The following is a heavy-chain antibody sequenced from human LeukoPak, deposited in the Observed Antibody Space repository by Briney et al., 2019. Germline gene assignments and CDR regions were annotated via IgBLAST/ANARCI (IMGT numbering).Heavy chain of an antibody. CDR1: GYSFTSYW. J-gene: IGHJ4*02. D-gene: IGHD3-22*01. Sequence: HGESLKISCKGSGYSFTSYWIGWVRQMPGKGLEWMGIIYPGDSDTRYSPSFQGQVTISADKSISTAYLQWSSLKASDTAMYYCARYALHNDNSDYYFAYWGQGTLVTVSS. CDR3: ARYALHNDNSDYYFAY. V-gene: IGHV5-51*01. CDR2: IYPGDSDT.